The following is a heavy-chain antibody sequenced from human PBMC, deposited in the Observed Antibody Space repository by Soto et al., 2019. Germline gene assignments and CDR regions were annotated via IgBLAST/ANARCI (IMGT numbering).Heavy chain of an antibody. Sequence: QVQLVQSGAGVKKPGSSVKVSCKASGGTFSSYAISWVRQAPGQGLEWMGGIIPIFGTANYAQKFQGRVTITADESTSTAYMELSSLRSEDTAVYYCARAIAAAGTSFYYYYGMDVWGQGTTVTVSS. CDR2: IIPIFGTA. CDR1: GGTFSSYA. J-gene: IGHJ6*02. CDR3: ARAIAAAGTSFYYYYGMDV. V-gene: IGHV1-69*01. D-gene: IGHD6-13*01.